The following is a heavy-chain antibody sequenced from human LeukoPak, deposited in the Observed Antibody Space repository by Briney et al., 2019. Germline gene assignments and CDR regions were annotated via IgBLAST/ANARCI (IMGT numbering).Heavy chain of an antibody. CDR2: IYPGDSDT. D-gene: IGHD2/OR15-2a*01. CDR3: ARHATLPSALDY. Sequence: GESLKISCKGSGNSFSNYWIGWVRQMPGKGLEWMGIIYPGDSDTRYSPSFQGQVSISVDKSITTAYLQWSSLKASDTAIYYCARHATLPSALDYWGQGTLVTVSS. CDR1: GNSFSNYW. V-gene: IGHV5-51*01. J-gene: IGHJ4*02.